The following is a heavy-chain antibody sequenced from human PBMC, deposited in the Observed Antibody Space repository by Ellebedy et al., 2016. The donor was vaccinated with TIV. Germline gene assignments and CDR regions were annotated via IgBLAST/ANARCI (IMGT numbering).Heavy chain of an antibody. J-gene: IGHJ3*02. D-gene: IGHD4-11*01. CDR3: ARQFTAYSYGFDI. CDR2: IQQDGSET. CDR1: GFTFSIYW. V-gene: IGHV3-7*01. Sequence: GESLKISXAGSGFTFSIYWMTWVRQAPGKGLEWVANIQQDGSETYYVDSVKGRFTISRDNTRNSLSLQMNSLRAEDTAVYYCARQFTAYSYGFDIWGQGTTVTVSS.